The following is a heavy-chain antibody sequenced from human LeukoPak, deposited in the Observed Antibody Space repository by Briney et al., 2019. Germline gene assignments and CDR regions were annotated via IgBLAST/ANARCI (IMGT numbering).Heavy chain of an antibody. Sequence: GGSLRLSCAASGFTFSSYEMNWVRQAPGKGLEWVSYISSSGSTIYYADSVKGRFTISRDNANTSLYLQMTSLRAEDTAVYYCARAQELLWFGELRALDYWGQGTLVTVSS. J-gene: IGHJ4*02. CDR2: ISSSGSTI. D-gene: IGHD3-10*01. CDR1: GFTFSSYE. CDR3: ARAQELLWFGELRALDY. V-gene: IGHV3-48*03.